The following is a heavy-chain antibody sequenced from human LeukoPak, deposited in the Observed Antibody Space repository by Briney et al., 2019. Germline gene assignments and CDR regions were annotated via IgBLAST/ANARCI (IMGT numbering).Heavy chain of an antibody. CDR1: GGSISSSSYY. Sequence: PSETLSLTCTVSGGSISSSSYYWGWIRQPPGKGLEWIGSIYYSGGTYYNPSLKSRITISVDTSKNQFSLKLSSVTAADTAVYYCASHKVQYDILTGYYPNYFDYWGQGTLVTVSS. V-gene: IGHV4-39*01. CDR2: IYYSGGT. J-gene: IGHJ4*02. D-gene: IGHD3-9*01. CDR3: ASHKVQYDILTGYYPNYFDY.